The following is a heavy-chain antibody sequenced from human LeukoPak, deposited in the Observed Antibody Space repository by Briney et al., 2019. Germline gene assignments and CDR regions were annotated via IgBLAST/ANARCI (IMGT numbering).Heavy chain of an antibody. CDR1: GFTFSSYA. V-gene: IGHV3-30*04. J-gene: IGHJ1*01. CDR3: ARDPNYVLLWFGELRD. Sequence: GGSLRLSCAASGFTFSSYAMHWVRQAPGKGLEWVAVISYDGSNKYYADSVKGRFTISRDNSKNTLYLQMNSLRAEDAAVYYCARDPNYVLLWFGELRDWGQGTLVTVSS. CDR2: ISYDGSNK. D-gene: IGHD3-10*01.